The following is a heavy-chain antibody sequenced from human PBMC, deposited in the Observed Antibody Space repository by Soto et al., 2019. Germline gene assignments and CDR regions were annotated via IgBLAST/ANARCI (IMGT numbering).Heavy chain of an antibody. V-gene: IGHV4-4*07. D-gene: IGHD3-10*01. CDR1: GGSISQYY. CDR3: ARGPGGFGHFSLDY. Sequence: QVQLQESGPGLVKPSETLSLSCGVSGGSISQYYWSWIRQPAGKGLEWIGRIYSGGSTNYNPSLQSLDTMSVDTSKNMFSLKLSSVNAADMAVYYCARGPGGFGHFSLDYCGQGTVVTVSS. CDR2: IYSGGST. J-gene: IGHJ4*02.